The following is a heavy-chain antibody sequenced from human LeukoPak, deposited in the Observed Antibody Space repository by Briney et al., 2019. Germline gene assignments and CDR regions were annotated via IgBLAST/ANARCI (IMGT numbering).Heavy chain of an antibody. CDR2: IKEDGSEK. V-gene: IGHV3-7*01. D-gene: IGHD6-19*01. J-gene: IGHJ4*02. CDR1: GFTFSSYT. CDR3: AKDNFSGAWYPDY. Sequence: HPGGSLRLSCAASGFTFSSYTMNWVRQAPGKGLEWVANIKEDGSEKYYVDSVKGRFTISRDNAKNSPYLQMNSLRAEDTAVYYCAKDNFSGAWYPDYWGQGTQVTVSS.